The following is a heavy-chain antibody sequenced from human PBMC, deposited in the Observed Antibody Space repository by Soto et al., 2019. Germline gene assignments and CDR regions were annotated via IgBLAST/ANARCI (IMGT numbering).Heavy chain of an antibody. CDR2: ISYDGSNK. D-gene: IGHD3-10*01. CDR1: GFTFSSYG. J-gene: IGHJ6*02. CDR3: AKGSGAGRDYYYYGMDV. Sequence: GGSLRLSCAASGFTFSSYGMHWVRQAPGKGLEWVAVISYDGSNKYYADSVKGRFTISRDNSKNTLYLQMNSLRAEDTAVYYCAKGSGAGRDYYYYGMDVWGQGTTVTVSS. V-gene: IGHV3-30*18.